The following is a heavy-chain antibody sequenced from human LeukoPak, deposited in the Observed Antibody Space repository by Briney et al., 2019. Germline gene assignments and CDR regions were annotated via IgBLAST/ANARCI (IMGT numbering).Heavy chain of an antibody. V-gene: IGHV3-30*04. D-gene: IGHD2-8*01. Sequence: GGSLRLSCAASGFTFSSYAMHWVRQAPGKGLEWVAVISYDGSNKYYADSVQGRFTISRDSSKNILYLQMNSLRAEDTAVYYCAKDRCSNGIGCYYYYMDVWGKGTTVTISS. CDR2: ISYDGSNK. CDR1: GFTFSSYA. J-gene: IGHJ6*03. CDR3: AKDRCSNGIGCYYYYMDV.